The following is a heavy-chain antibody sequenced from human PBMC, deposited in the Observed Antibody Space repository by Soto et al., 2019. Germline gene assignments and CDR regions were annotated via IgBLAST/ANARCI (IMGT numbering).Heavy chain of an antibody. CDR1: GFTFRNFG. CDR3: AKASETDIVGSPGFDY. Sequence: QTGGSLRLSCAASGFTFRNFGMHWVRQAPGKGLEWVAVIWYDGSNEYYIDSVKGRFTSSRDDSKNMLYLQMNSLRTEDTAVYFCAKASETDIVGSPGFDYWGQGALVTVS. J-gene: IGHJ4*02. D-gene: IGHD2-21*01. V-gene: IGHV3-33*06. CDR2: IWYDGSNE.